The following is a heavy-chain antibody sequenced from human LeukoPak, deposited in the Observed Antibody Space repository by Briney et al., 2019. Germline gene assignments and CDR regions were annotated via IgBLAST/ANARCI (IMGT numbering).Heavy chain of an antibody. Sequence: AAVKVSCKASGYTFTCHFIHWVRQAPGQGREWMGSISAYNSNTNYAQKLQGRLTITTDTSTSTAYMELRSLRSDDTAVYYCARDRIAVACHFDYWGQGTLVTVSS. CDR3: ARDRIAVACHFDY. CDR2: ISAYNSNT. CDR1: GYTFTCHF. D-gene: IGHD6-19*01. V-gene: IGHV1-18*04. J-gene: IGHJ4*02.